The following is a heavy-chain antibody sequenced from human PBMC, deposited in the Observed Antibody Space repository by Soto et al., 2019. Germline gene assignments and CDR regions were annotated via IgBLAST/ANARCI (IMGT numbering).Heavy chain of an antibody. CDR2: INPISGGT. CDR3: AKDGRHCSGGSCPQGH. J-gene: IGHJ4*02. D-gene: IGHD2-15*01. CDR1: GYTFTCHH. Sequence: GASVKVSCKTSGYTFTCHHIHWVRQAPGQGLEWMGWINPISGGTKYREKFQGRVSITRDKSSSTAYMELSSLTSDDSAVYYCAKDGRHCSGGSCPQGHWGQGTLVTVSS. V-gene: IGHV1-2*02.